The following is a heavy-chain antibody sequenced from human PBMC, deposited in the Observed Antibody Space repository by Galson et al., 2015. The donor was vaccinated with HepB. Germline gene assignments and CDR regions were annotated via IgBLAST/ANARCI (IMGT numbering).Heavy chain of an antibody. V-gene: IGHV6-1*01. Sequence: CAISGDSVSSNSATWNWIRQSPSGGLEWLGRTYYRSKWYNDYAVSVKSRITINPDTSKNQFSLQLNSVTPEDTAVYYCARDTMPIGMNMDVWGKGTTVTVSS. D-gene: IGHD3-3*01. CDR1: GDSVSSNSAT. J-gene: IGHJ6*03. CDR2: TYYRSKWYN. CDR3: ARDTMPIGMNMDV.